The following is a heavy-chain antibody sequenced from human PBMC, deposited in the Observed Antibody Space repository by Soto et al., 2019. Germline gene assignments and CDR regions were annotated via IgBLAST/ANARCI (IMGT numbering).Heavy chain of an antibody. V-gene: IGHV1-69*01. D-gene: IGHD3-3*02. CDR1: GGTFSSYA. J-gene: IGHJ6*02. Sequence: QVQLVQSGAEVKKPGSSVKVSCKASGGTFSSYAISWVRQAPGQGLEWMGGIIPIFGTANYAQKFQGRVTITADESTSTAYMELSSLRSEDTAVYYCARGAVAGRRGVLAQPYYYYYGMDVWGQGTTVTVSS. CDR2: IIPIFGTA. CDR3: ARGAVAGRRGVLAQPYYYYYGMDV.